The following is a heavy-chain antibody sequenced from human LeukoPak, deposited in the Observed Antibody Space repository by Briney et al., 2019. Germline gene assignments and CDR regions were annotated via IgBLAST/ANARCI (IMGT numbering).Heavy chain of an antibody. Sequence: PGGSLRLSCAASGFTVSSNYMSWVRQAPGKGLEWVSVIYSGGSTYYADSVKGRFTNSRDNSKNTLYLQMNSLRAEDTAVYYCARDRSTYYYDSSGYISWGQGTLVTVSS. CDR3: ARDRSTYYYDSSGYIS. V-gene: IGHV3-53*01. J-gene: IGHJ4*02. CDR1: GFTVSSNY. D-gene: IGHD3-22*01. CDR2: IYSGGST.